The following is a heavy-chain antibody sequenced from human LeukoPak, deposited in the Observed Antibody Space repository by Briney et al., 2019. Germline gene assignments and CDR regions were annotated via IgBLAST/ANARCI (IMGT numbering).Heavy chain of an antibody. CDR2: IDDDGAGT. V-gene: IGHV3-74*01. D-gene: IGHD5-12*01. J-gene: IGHJ5*02. CDR1: GFPFSGYW. Sequence: PGGSLRLSCAASGFPFSGYWMHWVRQAPGKGLVWVSRIDDDGAGTTYADSVKGRFTISRDNAKNTPYLQMNSLRVEDTAVYYCARSASGYDAWGQGTLVTASS. CDR3: ARSASGYDA.